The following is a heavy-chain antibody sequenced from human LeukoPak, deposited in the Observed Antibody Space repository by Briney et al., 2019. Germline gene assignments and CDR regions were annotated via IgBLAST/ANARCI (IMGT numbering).Heavy chain of an antibody. J-gene: IGHJ4*02. CDR1: GFTFSSYS. V-gene: IGHV3-48*04. CDR2: ISSSSSTI. CDR3: AVGGLSSGYIVVVTAAGR. D-gene: IGHD2-21*02. Sequence: GGSLRLSCAASGFTFSSYSMNWVRQAPGKGLEWVSYISSSSSTIYYADSVKGRFTISRDNAKNSLYLQMNSLRAEDTAVYYCAVGGLSSGYIVVVTAAGRWGQGTLVTVSS.